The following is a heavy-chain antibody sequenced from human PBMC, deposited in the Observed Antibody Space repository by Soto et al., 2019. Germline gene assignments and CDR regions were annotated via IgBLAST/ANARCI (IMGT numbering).Heavy chain of an antibody. D-gene: IGHD2-2*01. J-gene: IGHJ5*02. Sequence: EVQLLESGGGLVQPGGSLRLSCAASGFTFSSYAMSWVRQAPGKGLEWVSAISGSGGSTYYADSVKGRFTISRDNSKNSLYLQMNSLRAEDTAVYYCARGASKYQLGGRFVWFDPWGQGTLVTVSS. V-gene: IGHV3-23*01. CDR1: GFTFSSYA. CDR2: ISGSGGST. CDR3: ARGASKYQLGGRFVWFDP.